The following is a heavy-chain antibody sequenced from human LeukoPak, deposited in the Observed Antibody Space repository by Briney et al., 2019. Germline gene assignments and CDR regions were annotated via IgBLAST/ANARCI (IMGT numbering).Heavy chain of an antibody. Sequence: GGSLRLSCAASGFTFSSYVMNWVRQAPGKGLEWVSSITLSGSYTYYADSVKGRFTVSRDDAKDSLFLQMSSLRAEDTAVYYCARGRVRRLDPSGNYWPYDAYHIWGQGTMVTVSS. J-gene: IGHJ3*02. D-gene: IGHD3-10*01. CDR3: ARGRVRRLDPSGNYWPYDAYHI. CDR1: GFTFSSYV. V-gene: IGHV3-21*01. CDR2: ITLSGSYT.